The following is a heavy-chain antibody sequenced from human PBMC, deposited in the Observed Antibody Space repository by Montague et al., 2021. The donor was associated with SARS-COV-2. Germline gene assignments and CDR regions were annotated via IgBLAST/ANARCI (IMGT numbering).Heavy chain of an antibody. CDR2: INHSGST. D-gene: IGHD6-13*01. CDR3: ARAGYSSSWYGARNWFDP. Sequence: SETLSLTCAVYGGSFSGYYWSWIRQPPGEGLEWIGEINHSGSTNYNPSLKSRVTISVDTSKNQFSLKLSSVTAADTAVYYCARAGYSSSWYGARNWFDPWGQGTLVTVSS. CDR1: GGSFSGYY. J-gene: IGHJ5*02. V-gene: IGHV4-34*01.